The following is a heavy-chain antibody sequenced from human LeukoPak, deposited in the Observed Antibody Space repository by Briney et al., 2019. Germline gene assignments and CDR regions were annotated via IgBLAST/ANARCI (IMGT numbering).Heavy chain of an antibody. Sequence: GGSLRLSCAASGFTFSNAWMSWVRQAPGKGLEWVGRIKSKTDGGTTDYAAPVKGRFTISRDDSKNTLYLQMNSLKTEDTAVYYCTTDLGGSGSYYNAYFDYWGQGTLLTVSS. CDR1: GFTFSNAW. V-gene: IGHV3-15*01. CDR2: IKSKTDGGTT. CDR3: TTDLGGSGSYYNAYFDY. D-gene: IGHD3-10*01. J-gene: IGHJ4*02.